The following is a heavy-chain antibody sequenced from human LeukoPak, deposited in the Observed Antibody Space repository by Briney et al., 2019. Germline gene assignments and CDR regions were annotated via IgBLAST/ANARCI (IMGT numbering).Heavy chain of an antibody. Sequence: GESLKISCKGSGYSFTSYWISWVRQVPGKGLEWMGIVYPGDSDTRYSSSFQGQVTISADKSISTAYLQWRRLKASDTAMYYCALKPITIIKDPAAFDIWGLGTMVTVSS. V-gene: IGHV5-51*01. CDR1: GYSFTSYW. CDR2: VYPGDSDT. D-gene: IGHD3-22*01. CDR3: ALKPITIIKDPAAFDI. J-gene: IGHJ3*02.